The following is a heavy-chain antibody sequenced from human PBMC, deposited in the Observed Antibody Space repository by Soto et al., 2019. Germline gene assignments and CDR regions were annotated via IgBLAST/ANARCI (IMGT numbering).Heavy chain of an antibody. V-gene: IGHV5-51*01. J-gene: IGHJ6*02. CDR1: GYSFAIYW. CDR3: ARQDGSYYDYYYGMDV. CDR2: IYPGDSDT. Sequence: PGESRTNSTKGSGYSFAIYWTVLVRQMPGNGLEWMGIIYPGDSDTRYSPSFQGQVTISADKSISTAYLQWSSLKASDTAMYYCARQDGSYYDYYYGMDVWGQGTTVTGSS. D-gene: IGHD1-26*01.